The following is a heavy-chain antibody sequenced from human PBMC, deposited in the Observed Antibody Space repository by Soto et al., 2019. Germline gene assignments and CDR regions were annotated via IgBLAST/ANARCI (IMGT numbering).Heavy chain of an antibody. V-gene: IGHV5-51*01. Sequence: GESLKISCKGSGYSFTSYWIGWVRQMPGKGLEWMGIIYPGDSDTRYSPSFQGQVTISADKSISTAYLQWSSLKASDTAMYYCARLSYSSSPIYYYYYGMDVWGQGTTVTVSS. CDR1: GYSFTSYW. D-gene: IGHD6-6*01. J-gene: IGHJ6*02. CDR3: ARLSYSSSPIYYYYYGMDV. CDR2: IYPGDSDT.